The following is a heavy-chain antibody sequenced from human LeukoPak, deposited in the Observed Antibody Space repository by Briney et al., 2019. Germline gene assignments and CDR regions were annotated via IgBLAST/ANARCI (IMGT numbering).Heavy chain of an antibody. J-gene: IGHJ3*02. Sequence: QAGGSLRLXCAASGFTCSNDWMSWVRRAPGKGLESVANIKEDGSEKYYVDVVKGRFAISRDNAKNSLYLLMNSLRVEDAAVYYCVAGGAFDIRGQGTMVTVSS. CDR3: VAGGAFDI. V-gene: IGHV3-7*01. D-gene: IGHD3-16*01. CDR1: GFTCSNDW. CDR2: IKEDGSEK.